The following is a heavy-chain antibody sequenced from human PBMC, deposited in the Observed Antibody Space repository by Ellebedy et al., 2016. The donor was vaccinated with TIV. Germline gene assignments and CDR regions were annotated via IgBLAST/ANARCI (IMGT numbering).Heavy chain of an antibody. CDR1: GFIVSNNF. CDR3: ARFWVGGGDY. V-gene: IGHV3-53*01. Sequence: GGSLRLXXAASGFIVSNNFMSWVRQAPGKGLEWVSVIYSGGSTFYADSVKGRFTISRDNSKNTLYLQMNSLRAEDTAVYYCARFWVGGGDYWGQGTLVTVSS. J-gene: IGHJ4*02. D-gene: IGHD2-15*01. CDR2: IYSGGST.